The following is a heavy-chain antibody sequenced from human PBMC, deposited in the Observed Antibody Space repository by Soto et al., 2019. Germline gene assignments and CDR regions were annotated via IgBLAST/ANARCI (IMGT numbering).Heavy chain of an antibody. V-gene: IGHV1-3*01. CDR2: INAGNGNT. D-gene: IGHD3-9*01. Sequence: GASVKVSCKASGYTFTSYAMHWVRQAPGQRLEWMGWINAGNGNTKYSQKFQGRVTITRDTSASTAYMELSSLRSEDTAVYYCAREPTRYFDWLLSPDPGRYYYYMDVWGKGTTVTVSS. CDR3: AREPTRYFDWLLSPDPGRYYYYMDV. CDR1: GYTFTSYA. J-gene: IGHJ6*03.